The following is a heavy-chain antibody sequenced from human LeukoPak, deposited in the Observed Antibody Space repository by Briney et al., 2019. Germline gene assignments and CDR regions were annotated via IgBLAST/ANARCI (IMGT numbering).Heavy chain of an antibody. D-gene: IGHD6-6*01. CDR2: MNPNSGNT. CDR1: GYTFTSYD. J-gene: IGHJ5*02. Sequence: ASVKVSCKASGYTFTSYDINWVRQATGQGLEWMGWMNPNSGNTGYAQKFQGRVTMTRNTSISTAYMELSSLRSEDTAAYYCATIAARPNWFDPWGQGTLVTASS. CDR3: ATIAARPNWFDP. V-gene: IGHV1-8*01.